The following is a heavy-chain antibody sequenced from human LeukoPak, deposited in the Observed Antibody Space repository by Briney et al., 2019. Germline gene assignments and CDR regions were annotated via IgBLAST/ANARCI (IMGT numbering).Heavy chain of an antibody. D-gene: IGHD2-15*01. CDR2: IYYSGSN. V-gene: IGHV4-39*01. J-gene: IGHJ5*02. Sequence: PSETLSLTCTVSGGSISSSSYYWGWIRQPPGKGLEWIGSIYYSGSNYYNPSLKSRVTISLDTSKNQFSLKLSYVTAAGTGVYYFSRHKVVVAAGWFDPWGEGTLVTVSS. CDR1: GGSISSSSYY. CDR3: SRHKVVVAAGWFDP.